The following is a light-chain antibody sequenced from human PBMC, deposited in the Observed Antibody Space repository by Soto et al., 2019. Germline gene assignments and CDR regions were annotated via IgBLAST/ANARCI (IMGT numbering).Light chain of an antibody. CDR1: QSISTN. V-gene: IGKV1-39*01. J-gene: IGKJ1*01. Sequence: DIQMTQSPSSLSASLGDRFTIAFRASQSISTNLNWYQQKPGRVPKLLIYAASSLQSGVPSRFSGSGSGTDFTLTISSLQPEDFATYYCQQSYSSPPTFGQGTKVDIK. CDR2: AAS. CDR3: QQSYSSPPT.